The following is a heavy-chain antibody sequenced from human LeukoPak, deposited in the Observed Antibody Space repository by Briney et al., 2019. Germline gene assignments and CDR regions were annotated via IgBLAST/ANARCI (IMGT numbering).Heavy chain of an antibody. Sequence: GGSLRLSCAASGFTFSSYWMSWVRQAPGKGLEWGSYISGSSSTIYYADSVKGRFTISRDNGKNTLYLQMNSLRAEDTTVYYCARGSTFYDSSGQVPFDYWGQGTLVTVSS. CDR2: ISGSSSTI. V-gene: IGHV3-48*01. CDR1: GFTFSSYW. D-gene: IGHD3-22*01. J-gene: IGHJ4*02. CDR3: ARGSTFYDSSGQVPFDY.